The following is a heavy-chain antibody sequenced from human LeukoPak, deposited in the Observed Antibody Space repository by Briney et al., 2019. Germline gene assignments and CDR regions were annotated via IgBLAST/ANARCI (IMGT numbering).Heavy chain of an antibody. CDR3: ASFSSSNFDY. J-gene: IGHJ4*02. CDR2: ISSSSSYI. D-gene: IGHD6-13*01. V-gene: IGHV3-21*01. Sequence: GGSLRLSCAASGFTFSSYSMNWVRQAPGKGLEWVSSISSSSSYIYYADSVKGRFTISRGNAKNSLYLQMNSLRAEDTAVYYCASFSSSNFDYWGQGTLVTVSS. CDR1: GFTFSSYS.